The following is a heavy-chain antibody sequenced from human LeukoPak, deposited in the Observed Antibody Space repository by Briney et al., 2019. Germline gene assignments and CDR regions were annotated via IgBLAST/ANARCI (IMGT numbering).Heavy chain of an antibody. CDR2: INPNSGGT. Sequence: GASVKVSCKASGYTFTGYYIHWVRQAPGQGLEWMGWINPNSGGTNYAQKFQGRVTMTRDTSISTAYMELSRLRSDDTAVYYCAIAIAARVRYYYYMDVWGKGTTVTVSS. D-gene: IGHD6-6*01. V-gene: IGHV1-2*02. CDR3: AIAIAARVRYYYYMDV. J-gene: IGHJ6*03. CDR1: GYTFTGYY.